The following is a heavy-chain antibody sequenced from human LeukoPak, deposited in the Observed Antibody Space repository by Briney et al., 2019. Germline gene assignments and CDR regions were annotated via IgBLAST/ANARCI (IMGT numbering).Heavy chain of an antibody. J-gene: IGHJ4*02. D-gene: IGHD2-2*01. Sequence: GGSLRLSCAASGFTFSSYGMHWVRQAPGKGLEWVAVISYDGSNKYYAASVKGRFTISRDNSKNTLYLQMNSLRAEDTAVYYCAKDLCSSTSCYLEVGTFDYWGQGTLVTVSS. CDR1: GFTFSSYG. CDR2: ISYDGSNK. V-gene: IGHV3-30*18. CDR3: AKDLCSSTSCYLEVGTFDY.